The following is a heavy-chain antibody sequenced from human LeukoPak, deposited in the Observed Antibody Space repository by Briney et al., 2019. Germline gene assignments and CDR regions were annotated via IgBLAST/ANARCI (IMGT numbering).Heavy chain of an antibody. D-gene: IGHD4-17*01. Sequence: GASVKVSCKSSGYTFTAYYLHWVRQAPGQGLEWMGWINPNSGGTTYAQNFQGRVTMTRDTSISTAYMELSRLRSDDTAVYYCARDPDYGTKRSDFWGQGAMVTVSS. J-gene: IGHJ4*02. CDR2: INPNSGGT. CDR1: GYTFTAYY. CDR3: ARDPDYGTKRSDF. V-gene: IGHV1-2*02.